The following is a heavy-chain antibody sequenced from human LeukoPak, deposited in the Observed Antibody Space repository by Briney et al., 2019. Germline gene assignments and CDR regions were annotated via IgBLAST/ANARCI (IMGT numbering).Heavy chain of an antibody. CDR2: INPNSGGT. J-gene: IGHJ3*02. D-gene: IGHD2-2*01. CDR1: GYTFTGYY. V-gene: IGHV1-2*02. CDR3: ARNNHRYCSSTSCSRAFDI. Sequence: ASVKVSCKASGYTFTGYYMHWVRQAPGQGLEWMGWINPNSGGTNYAQKFQGRVTMTRDTSISTAYMELSRLRSDDTAVYYCARNNHRYCSSTSCSRAFDIWGQGTMVTVSS.